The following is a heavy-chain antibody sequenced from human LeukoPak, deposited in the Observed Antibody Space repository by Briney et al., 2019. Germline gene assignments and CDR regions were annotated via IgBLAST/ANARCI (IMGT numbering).Heavy chain of an antibody. Sequence: ASVKVSCKASGYTFTSYGISWVRQAPGQGLEWMGWINPNSGGTNYAQKFQGRVTMTRDTSISTAYMELSRLRSDDTAVYYCVREYCSGGSCYSGDYFDYWGQGTLVTVSS. D-gene: IGHD2-15*01. CDR2: INPNSGGT. CDR3: VREYCSGGSCYSGDYFDY. V-gene: IGHV1-2*02. CDR1: GYTFTSYG. J-gene: IGHJ4*02.